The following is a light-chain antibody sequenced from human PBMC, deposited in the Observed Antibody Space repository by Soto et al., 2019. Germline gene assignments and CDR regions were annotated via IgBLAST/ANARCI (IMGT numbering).Light chain of an antibody. V-gene: IGKV1-27*01. Sequence: DIQMTQSPSSLSASVGDRVTITCRASQDISNSLAWYQQKPGNVPKLLIYAASTLQSGVPSRFSGSGSGTDFTLTISSLQPAEVATYYCQKYNSAPWTFGQGTKVEIK. CDR2: AAS. J-gene: IGKJ1*01. CDR3: QKYNSAPWT. CDR1: QDISNS.